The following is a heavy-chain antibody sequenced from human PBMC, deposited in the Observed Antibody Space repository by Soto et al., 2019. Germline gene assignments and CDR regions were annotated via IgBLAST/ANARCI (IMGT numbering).Heavy chain of an antibody. CDR2: MNTNTNTT. D-gene: IGHD5-12*01. CDR1: GYTFTNND. Sequence: ASVKVSCKASGYTFTNNDINWVRQAPGQGLEWIGWMNTNTNTTDSAEVFEGRVSLTWDTSISTAYMELRSLRSDDTAVYYCATSYDSGFDPWGQGTLVTVSS. V-gene: IGHV1-8*01. CDR3: ATSYDSGFDP. J-gene: IGHJ5*02.